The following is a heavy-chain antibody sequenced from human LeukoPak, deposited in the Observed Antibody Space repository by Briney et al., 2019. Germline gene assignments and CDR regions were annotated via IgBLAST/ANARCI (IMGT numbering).Heavy chain of an antibody. CDR3: AKDVAAAPFYMDV. CDR1: GFTFSSYG. D-gene: IGHD6-25*01. V-gene: IGHV3-30*02. J-gene: IGHJ6*03. CDR2: IRYDGSNK. Sequence: GGSLRLSCAASGFTFSSYGMHWVRQAPGKGLEWVAFIRYDGSNKYYADSVKGRFTISRDNSKNTLYLQMNSLRAEDTALYYCAKDVAAAPFYMDVWGKGTTVTISS.